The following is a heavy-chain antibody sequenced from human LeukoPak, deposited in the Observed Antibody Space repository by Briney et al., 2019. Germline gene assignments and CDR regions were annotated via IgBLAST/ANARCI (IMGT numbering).Heavy chain of an antibody. CDR3: ARETPLRDSSGYYYGAPDY. D-gene: IGHD3-22*01. CDR1: GYTFTSYY. V-gene: IGHV1-69*06. CDR2: IIPIFGTA. Sequence: ASVKVSCKASGYTFTSYYMHWVRQAPGQGLEWMGGIIPIFGTANYAQKFQGRVTITADKSTSTAYMELSSLRSEDTAVYYCARETPLRDSSGYYYGAPDYWGQGTLVTVSS. J-gene: IGHJ4*02.